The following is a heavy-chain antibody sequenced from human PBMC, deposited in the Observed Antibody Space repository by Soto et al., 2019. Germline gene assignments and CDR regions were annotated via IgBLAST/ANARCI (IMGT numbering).Heavy chain of an antibody. V-gene: IGHV1-18*04. CDR2: ISAYNGNT. CDR3: ARKFWSGYYAFDI. J-gene: IGHJ3*02. Sequence: PVKVSCQGFGYTLTHYGISWGRQAPGQGLEWMGWISAYNGNTNYAQKLQGRVTMTTDTSTSTAYMELRSLRSDDTAVYYCARKFWSGYYAFDIWGQGTMVTVSS. D-gene: IGHD3-3*01. CDR1: GYTLTHYG.